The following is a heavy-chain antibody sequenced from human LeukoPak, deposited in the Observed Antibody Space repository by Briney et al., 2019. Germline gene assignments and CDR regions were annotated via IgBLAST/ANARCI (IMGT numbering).Heavy chain of an antibody. Sequence: GGSLRLSCAASGFTFSGSAVHWVRQASGRGLEWVGHIRRKGHDYATTFAASVKGRFTISRDDSKSTAYLQMDSLKTEDTAMYFCTRLGGSPPYFDYWGQGTLVTVSS. CDR2: IRRKGHDYAT. J-gene: IGHJ4*02. CDR3: TRLGGSPPYFDY. V-gene: IGHV3-73*01. D-gene: IGHD3-16*01. CDR1: GFTFSGSA.